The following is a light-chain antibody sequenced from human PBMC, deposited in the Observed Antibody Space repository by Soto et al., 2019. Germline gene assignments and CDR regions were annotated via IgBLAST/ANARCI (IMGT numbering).Light chain of an antibody. CDR3: QQGNSFPFT. Sequence: DIQMTQSPSSVSASVGDRVTFTGRASQGLGSLLAWYQQKPGKAPKLLFYAASNLQSGVPSRFSGGGSGTEFTLTISSLQPEDFATYYCQQGNSFPFTFGQGKRLEIK. CDR1: QGLGSL. CDR2: AAS. J-gene: IGKJ5*01. V-gene: IGKV1-12*01.